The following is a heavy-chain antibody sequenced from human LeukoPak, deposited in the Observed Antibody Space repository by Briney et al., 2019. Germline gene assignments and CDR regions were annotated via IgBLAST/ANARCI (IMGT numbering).Heavy chain of an antibody. Sequence: PGRSLRLSCEAAGFVFNTYAMHWVREAPGKGLEWVAVIYSGGSTYYADSVKGRFTISRDNSKNTLYLQMNSLRAEDTAVYYCARDGSESSSWYYWGQGTLVTVSS. CDR3: ARDGSESSSWYY. D-gene: IGHD6-13*01. CDR1: GFVFNTYA. V-gene: IGHV3-53*01. CDR2: IYSGGST. J-gene: IGHJ4*02.